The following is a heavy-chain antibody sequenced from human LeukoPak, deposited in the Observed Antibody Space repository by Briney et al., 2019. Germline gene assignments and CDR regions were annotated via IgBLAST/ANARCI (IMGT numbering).Heavy chain of an antibody. CDR3: AKDRSSGSYPRGNEY. D-gene: IGHD1-26*01. CDR2: ISGSGGST. V-gene: IGHV3-23*01. J-gene: IGHJ4*02. Sequence: GGSLRLSCGASGFTFSNYAMSWVRQAPGKGLEWVSGISGSGGSTYYADSVKGRFTISRDNSNNTLYLQMDSLRAEDTAVYYCAKDRSSGSYPRGNEYWGRGTLVTVSS. CDR1: GFTFSNYA.